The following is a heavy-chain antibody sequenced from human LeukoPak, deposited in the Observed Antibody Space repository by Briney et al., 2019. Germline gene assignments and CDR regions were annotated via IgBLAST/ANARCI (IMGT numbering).Heavy chain of an antibody. D-gene: IGHD6-25*01. CDR2: IYSGGNT. CDR3: ARSRYYMDV. J-gene: IGHJ6*03. CDR1: GFTVSNNY. Sequence: GGSLRLSCAASGFTVSNNYMTWVRQAPGMGLEWVSVIYSGGNTYYADSVKGRFTISRDNSKNTVYLQMNSLRAEDTAVYYCARSRYYMDVWGKGTTVTISS. V-gene: IGHV3-53*01.